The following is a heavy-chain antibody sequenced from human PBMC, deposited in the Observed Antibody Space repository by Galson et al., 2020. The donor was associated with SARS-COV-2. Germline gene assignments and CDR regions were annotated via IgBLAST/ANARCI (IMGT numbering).Heavy chain of an antibody. J-gene: IGHJ4*02. Sequence: ASETLSLTCTVSGGSVSTPTSFWSWIRQPPGKGLEWIGYIYFSGSTYYNPSLQSRVTISLDTSKNQFSLDLTSVTAADTAVYYCARWDYSGYLYYFDYWGQGTLVTVSS. D-gene: IGHD3-22*01. CDR3: ARWDYSGYLYYFDY. CDR2: IYFSGST. V-gene: IGHV4-61*01. CDR1: GGSVSTPTSF.